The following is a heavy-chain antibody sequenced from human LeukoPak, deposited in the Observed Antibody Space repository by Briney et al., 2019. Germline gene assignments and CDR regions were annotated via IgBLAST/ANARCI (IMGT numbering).Heavy chain of an antibody. CDR1: GGSFSGYY. CDR3: ARDIAVGAFDI. Sequence: SETLSLTCAVYGGSFSGYYWSWIRQPPGKGLEWIGYIYYSGSTNYNPSLKSRVTISVDTSKNQFSLKLSSVTAADTAVYYCARDIAVGAFDIWGQGTMVTVSS. D-gene: IGHD6-19*01. CDR2: IYYSGST. J-gene: IGHJ3*02. V-gene: IGHV4-59*01.